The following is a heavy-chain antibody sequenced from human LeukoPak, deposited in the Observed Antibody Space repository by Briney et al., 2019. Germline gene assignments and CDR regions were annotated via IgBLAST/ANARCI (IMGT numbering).Heavy chain of an antibody. CDR3: AGTTLREYYYYGMDV. J-gene: IGHJ6*02. D-gene: IGHD5-12*01. CDR2: INPNSGGT. V-gene: IGHV1-2*02. CDR1: GGTFSSYA. Sequence: ASVKVSCKASGGTFSSYAISWVRQAPGQGLEWMGWINPNSGGTNYAQKFQGRVTMTRDTSISTAYMELSRLRSDDTAVYYCAGTTLREYYYYGMDVWGQGTTVTVSS.